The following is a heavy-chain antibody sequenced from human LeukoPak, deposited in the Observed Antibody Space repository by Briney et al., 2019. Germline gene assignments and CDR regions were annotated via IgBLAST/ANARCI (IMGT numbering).Heavy chain of an antibody. J-gene: IGHJ6*03. CDR1: GGSISSYY. CDR2: IYYSGST. V-gene: IGHV4-59*01. D-gene: IGHD6-6*01. Sequence: PSETLSLTCTVSGGSISSYYWSWIRQPPGKGLEWIGYIYYSGSTTYNPSLKSRVTISVDTSKNQFSLKLSSVTAADTAVYYCARGVAARPNRSYYYYYYMDVWGKGTTVTVSS. CDR3: ARGVAARPNRSYYYYYYMDV.